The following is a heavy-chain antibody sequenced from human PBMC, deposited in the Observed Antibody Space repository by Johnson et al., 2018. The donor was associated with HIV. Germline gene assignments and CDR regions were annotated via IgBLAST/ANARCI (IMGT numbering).Heavy chain of an antibody. Sequence: VQLVESGGGVVQPGRSLRLSCAASGFTFDDYAMHWVRQAPGKGLEWVSGISWNSGSIGYADSEKGRFTISRDNAKNSLYLQMNSLRAEDTAVYYCARWGRGSIVLVVYARSDAFDIWGQGTMVTVSS. CDR1: GFTFDDYA. CDR3: ARWGRGSIVLVVYARSDAFDI. J-gene: IGHJ3*02. CDR2: ISWNSGSI. V-gene: IGHV3-9*01. D-gene: IGHD2-8*02.